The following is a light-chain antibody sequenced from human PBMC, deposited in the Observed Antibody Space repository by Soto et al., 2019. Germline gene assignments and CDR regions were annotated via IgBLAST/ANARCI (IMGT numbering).Light chain of an antibody. J-gene: IGKJ2*01. CDR2: GVS. CDR1: QSFSSSY. V-gene: IGKV3-20*01. CDR3: QQYSSSPPMYT. Sequence: EIVLTQSPGTLSLSPGERATLSCRASQSFSSSYLAWYQQKPGQAPRLLIYGVSSRATGIPDRFSGSGSGTDFTLTISRLEPEDFAVYYCQQYSSSPPMYTFGQGTKLEIK.